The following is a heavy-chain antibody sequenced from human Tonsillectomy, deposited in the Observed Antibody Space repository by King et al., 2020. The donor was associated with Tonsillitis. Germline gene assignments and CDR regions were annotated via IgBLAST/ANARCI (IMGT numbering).Heavy chain of an antibody. Sequence: VQLVESGGGLVQPGGSLRLSCAASGFTFSSYAVSWVRQAPGKGLEWVSEISGSGGSTYYADSVKGRFTISRDNSKNTLYLQMNGLRAEDTAVYYCAKGMGMTTAHYWGQGTQVTVSS. CDR1: GFTFSSYA. CDR3: AKGMGMTTAHY. CDR2: ISGSGGST. V-gene: IGHV3-23*04. J-gene: IGHJ4*02. D-gene: IGHD4-17*01.